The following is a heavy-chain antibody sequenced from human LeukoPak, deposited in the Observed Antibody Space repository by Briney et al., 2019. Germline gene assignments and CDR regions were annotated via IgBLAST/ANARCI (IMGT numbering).Heavy chain of an antibody. J-gene: IGHJ3*02. CDR2: ISSSSSYI. CDR1: GLIFDDYT. D-gene: IGHD1-26*01. CDR3: ARDRSGSYNDAFDI. V-gene: IGHV3-21*01. Sequence: GGSLRLSCVASGLIFDDYTMHWVRQAPGKGLEWVSSISSSSSYIYYADSVKGRFTISRDNAKNSLYLQMNSLRAEDTAVYYCARDRSGSYNDAFDIWGQGTMVTVSS.